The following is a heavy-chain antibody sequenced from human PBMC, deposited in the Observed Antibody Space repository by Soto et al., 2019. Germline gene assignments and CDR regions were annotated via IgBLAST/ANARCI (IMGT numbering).Heavy chain of an antibody. V-gene: IGHV3-73*01. J-gene: IGHJ6*02. Sequence: GGSLRLSCAASGFTFSGSAMHWVRQASGKGLEWVGRIRSKANSYATAYAASVKGRFTITRDDSKNTAYLQMNSLKTEDTAVYYCTRHEGATISYYFYYGMDVWGQGTTVTVSS. CDR3: TRHEGATISYYFYYGMDV. CDR2: IRSKANSYAT. CDR1: GFTFSGSA. D-gene: IGHD1-26*01.